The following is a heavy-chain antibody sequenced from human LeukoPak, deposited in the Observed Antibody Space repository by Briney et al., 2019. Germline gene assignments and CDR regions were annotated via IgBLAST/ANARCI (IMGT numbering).Heavy chain of an antibody. D-gene: IGHD5-18*01. CDR3: ARDRGRSGYSYGYDWFDP. CDR1: GGSFSGYY. J-gene: IGHJ5*02. CDR2: INHSGST. Sequence: PSETLSLTCAVYGGSFSGYYWSWIRQPPGKGLEWIGEINHSGSTNYNPSLKSRVTISVDTSKNQFSLKLSSVTAADTAVYYCARDRGRSGYSYGYDWFDPWGQGTLVTVSS. V-gene: IGHV4-34*01.